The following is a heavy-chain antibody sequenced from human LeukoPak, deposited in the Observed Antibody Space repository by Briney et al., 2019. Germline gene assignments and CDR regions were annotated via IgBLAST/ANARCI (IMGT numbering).Heavy chain of an antibody. CDR3: AKDWPSEWQQLPDYDAFDI. J-gene: IGHJ3*02. CDR2: INSGGST. Sequence: PSETLSLTCTVSGGSISSHYWTWVRQAPGKGLEWVSAINSGGSTYYADSLKGRFTISRDNSKNTLYLQMNSLRADDTAVYYCAKDWPSEWQQLPDYDAFDIWGQGTMVTVSS. CDR1: GGSISSHY. D-gene: IGHD6-13*01. V-gene: IGHV3-53*01.